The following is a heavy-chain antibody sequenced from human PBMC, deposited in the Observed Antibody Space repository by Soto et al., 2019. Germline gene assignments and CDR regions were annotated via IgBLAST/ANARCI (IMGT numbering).Heavy chain of an antibody. V-gene: IGHV1-24*01. CDR3: ATVLGYCSSTSCQGSVGWFDP. CDR1: GYTLTELS. Sequence: GASVKVSCKVSGYTLTELSMRWVRQAPGKGLEWMGGFDPEDGETIYAQKFQGRVTMTEDTSTDTAYMELSSLRSEDTAVYYCATVLGYCSSTSCQGSVGWFDPWGQGTLVTVSS. D-gene: IGHD2-2*01. CDR2: FDPEDGET. J-gene: IGHJ5*02.